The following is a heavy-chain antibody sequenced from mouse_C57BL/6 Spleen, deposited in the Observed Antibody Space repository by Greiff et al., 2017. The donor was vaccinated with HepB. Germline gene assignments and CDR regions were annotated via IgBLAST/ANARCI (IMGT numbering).Heavy chain of an antibody. D-gene: IGHD1-1*01. V-gene: IGHV1-69*01. Sequence: QVHVKQPGAELVMPGASVKLSCKASGYTFTSYWMHWVKQRPGQGLEWIGEIDPSDSYTNYNQKFKGKSTLTVDKSSSTAYMQLSSLTSEDSAVYYCARPRITTVVDWYFDVWGTGTTVTVSS. J-gene: IGHJ1*03. CDR2: IDPSDSYT. CDR3: ARPRITTVVDWYFDV. CDR1: GYTFTSYW.